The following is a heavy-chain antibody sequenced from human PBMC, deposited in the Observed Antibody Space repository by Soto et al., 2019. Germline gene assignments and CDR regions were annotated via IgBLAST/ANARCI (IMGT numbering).Heavy chain of an antibody. Sequence: SETLSLTCTVSGGSIGGSSYYWSWIRQPPGKALEWIGYMYNTGSAVYNPSFKSRVTISVDTSKNQFSLKLNSVTAADTAVYYCARDLWGYCGTDCYPLDVWGQGTTVTVSS. J-gene: IGHJ6*02. CDR1: GGSIGGSSYY. V-gene: IGHV4-61*01. CDR2: MYNTGSA. CDR3: ARDLWGYCGTDCYPLDV. D-gene: IGHD2-21*02.